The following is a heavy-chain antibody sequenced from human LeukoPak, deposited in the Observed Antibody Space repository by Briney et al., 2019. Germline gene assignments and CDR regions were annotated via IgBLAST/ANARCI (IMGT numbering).Heavy chain of an antibody. J-gene: IGHJ5*02. CDR1: GGSFSNYY. CDR3: ARGYSSSWYLNWFDP. V-gene: IGHV4-34*01. D-gene: IGHD6-13*01. CDR2: VHHSGST. Sequence: SETLSLTCAVYGGSFSNYYWSWIRQPPGKGLEWIGEVHHSGSTNYNPSLKSQVTISVDTSKNQFSLKLTSVTAADTAVYYCARGYSSSWYLNWFDPWGQGTLVTVSS.